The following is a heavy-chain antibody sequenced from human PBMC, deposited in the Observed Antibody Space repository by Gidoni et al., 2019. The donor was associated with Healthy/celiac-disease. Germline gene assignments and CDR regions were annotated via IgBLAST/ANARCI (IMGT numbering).Heavy chain of an antibody. J-gene: IGHJ6*03. CDR1: GGSFSGYY. V-gene: IGHV4-34*01. CDR3: ARGGAVGIGLRGVRYYYYMDV. Sequence: QVQLQQWGAGLLKPSETLSLTCAVYGGSFSGYYWSWIRQPPGKGLEWIGEINHSGSTNYNPSLKSRVTISVDTSKNQFSLKLSSVTAADTAVYYCARGGAVGIGLRGVRYYYYMDVWGKGTTVTVSS. CDR2: INHSGST. D-gene: IGHD3-10*01.